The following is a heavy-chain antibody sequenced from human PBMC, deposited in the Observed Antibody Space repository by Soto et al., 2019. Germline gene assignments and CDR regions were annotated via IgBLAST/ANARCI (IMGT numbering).Heavy chain of an antibody. D-gene: IGHD2-21*02. J-gene: IGHJ6*02. Sequence: GGSLRLSCEVSGFTFSMYSMIWVRQSPGKGLEWVAKIPQDGVDGHYADSVKGRFTISRDNGKNSLYLQLNNLRAEDTAVYYCARDHLILPAHDFFYGSDVWGRGATVTVSS. CDR3: ARDHLILPAHDFFYGSDV. CDR2: IPQDGVDG. V-gene: IGHV3-7*03. CDR1: GFTFSMYS.